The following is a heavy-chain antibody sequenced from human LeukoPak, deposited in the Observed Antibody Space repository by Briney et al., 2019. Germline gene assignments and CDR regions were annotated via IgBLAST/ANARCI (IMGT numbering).Heavy chain of an antibody. J-gene: IGHJ4*02. V-gene: IGHV3-9*01. Sequence: GGSLRLSCAASGFTFDDYAMHWVPQAPGKGLEWVSGISWNSGSIGYADSVKGRFTISRDNAKNSLYLQMNSLRAEDTALYYCARIASSSWYGFDYWGQGTLVTVPS. CDR2: ISWNSGSI. D-gene: IGHD6-13*01. CDR3: ARIASSSWYGFDY. CDR1: GFTFDDYA.